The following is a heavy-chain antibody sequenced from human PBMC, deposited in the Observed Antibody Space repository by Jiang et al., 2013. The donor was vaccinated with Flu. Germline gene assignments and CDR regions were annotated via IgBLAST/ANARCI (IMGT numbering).Heavy chain of an antibody. J-gene: IGHJ6*02. Sequence: ESGAEVKKPGSSVKVSCKASGGTSAAMLSAGCDRPLDKGVEWMGGIIPIFGTANYAQKFQGRVTITADESTSTAYMELSSLRSEDTAVYYCAEGTYYYDSSGYYLWYYYGMDVWGQGTTVTVSS. CDR1: GGTSAAML. V-gene: IGHV1-69*01. CDR2: IIPIFGTA. D-gene: IGHD3-22*01. CDR3: AEGTYYYDSSGYYLWYYYGMDV.